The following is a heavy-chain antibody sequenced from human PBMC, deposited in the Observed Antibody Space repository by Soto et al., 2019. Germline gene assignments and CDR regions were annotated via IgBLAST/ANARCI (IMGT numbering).Heavy chain of an antibody. D-gene: IGHD6-19*01. CDR2: ISDGGSYT. CDR3: ERAPGAVNSYAGVDV. CDR1: GFIFSDYY. V-gene: IGHV3-11*05. Sequence: GGSLRLSCVASGFIFSDYYMAWIRRAPGKGLEWVSYISDGGSYTNHGNSVRGRVSVSRDDARNSLYLQINNLRVEDTGVYYCERAPGAVNSYAGVDVWGQGTKVTVSS. J-gene: IGHJ6*02.